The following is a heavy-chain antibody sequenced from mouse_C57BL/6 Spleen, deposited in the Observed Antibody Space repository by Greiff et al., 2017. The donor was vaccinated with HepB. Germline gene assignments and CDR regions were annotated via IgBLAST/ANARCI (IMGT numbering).Heavy chain of an antibody. CDR3: ARGTTEDAMDY. CDR1: GYSITSGYY. J-gene: IGHJ4*01. Sequence: DVKLVESGPGLVKPSQSLSLTCSVTGYSITSGYYWNWIRQFPGNKLEWMGYISYDGSNNYNPSLKNRIAITRDTSKNQFFLKLNSVTTEDTATYYCARGTTEDAMDYWGQGTSVTVSS. V-gene: IGHV3-6*01. D-gene: IGHD1-1*01. CDR2: ISYDGSN.